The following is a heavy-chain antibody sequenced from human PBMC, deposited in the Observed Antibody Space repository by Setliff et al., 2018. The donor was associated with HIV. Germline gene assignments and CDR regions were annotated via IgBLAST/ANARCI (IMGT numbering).Heavy chain of an antibody. CDR2: INHGGST. Sequence: PSETLSLTCAVYGGSFSDYYWSWIRQSPGRGLEWIGEINHGGSTIYNPSLKSRVTISIDTSKNQFSLNLTSVTAADTAKYDCARGLDVWVTYRYRNYFDYWGQGTLVTVSS. V-gene: IGHV4-34*01. J-gene: IGHJ4*02. D-gene: IGHD3-16*02. CDR1: GGSFSDYY. CDR3: ARGLDVWVTYRYRNYFDY.